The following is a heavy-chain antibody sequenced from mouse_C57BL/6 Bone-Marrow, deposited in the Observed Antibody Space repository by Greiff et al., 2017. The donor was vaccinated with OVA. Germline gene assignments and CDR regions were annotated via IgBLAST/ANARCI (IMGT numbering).Heavy chain of an antibody. J-gene: IGHJ4*01. CDR3: ARVDAMEY. CDR2: ISNGGGST. Sequence: VQLKESGGGLVQPGGSLKLSCAASGFTFSDFYMYWIRQTPEKRLEWVAYISNGGGSTYYPDTVKGRFTITRDNAKNTLYLQMSRLKSEDTAMYYCARVDAMEYWGQGTSVTVSS. V-gene: IGHV5-12*01. CDR1: GFTFSDFY.